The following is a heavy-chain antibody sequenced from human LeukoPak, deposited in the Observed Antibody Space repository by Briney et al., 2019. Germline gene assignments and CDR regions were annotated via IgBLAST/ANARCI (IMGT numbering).Heavy chain of an antibody. V-gene: IGHV4-34*01. CDR1: GGSLSAYY. D-gene: IGHD1-26*01. CDR2: INHGGST. Sequence: SETLSLTCAVYGGSLSAYYWTWIRQPPGKGLEWIGEINHGGSTNYNPSLKSRVTISVDTSKNKFSLKLSSVTAADTALYYCARTGGSFYFYYYMDVWGKGTTVTVSS. CDR3: ARTGGSFYFYYYMDV. J-gene: IGHJ6*03.